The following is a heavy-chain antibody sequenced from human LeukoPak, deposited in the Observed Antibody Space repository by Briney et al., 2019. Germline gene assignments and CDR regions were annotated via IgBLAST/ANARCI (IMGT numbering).Heavy chain of an antibody. CDR2: INPSGGST. D-gene: IGHD5-12*01. CDR1: GYTFTSYY. Sequence: ASVKVSCKASGYTFTSYYMHWVRQAPGQGLEWMGIINPSGGSTNYAQKFQGRVTMTRDMSTSTVYMELSSLRSEDTAVYYCARGYSGYHFTLNFDYWGQGTLVTVSS. CDR3: ARGYSGYHFTLNFDY. V-gene: IGHV1-46*01. J-gene: IGHJ4*02.